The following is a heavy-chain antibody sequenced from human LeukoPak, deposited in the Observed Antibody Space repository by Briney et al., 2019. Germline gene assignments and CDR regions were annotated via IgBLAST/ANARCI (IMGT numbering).Heavy chain of an antibody. V-gene: IGHV3-23*01. J-gene: IGHJ4*02. CDR3: AKASGGSGQLDLFDY. Sequence: PGGSLRLSCAASGFTFSSYAMSWVRQAPGKGLEWVSAISGSGGGTYYADSVKGRFTISRDNSKNTLYLQMNSLRAEDTAVYYCAKASGGSGQLDLFDYWGQGTLVTVSS. CDR1: GFTFSSYA. CDR2: ISGSGGGT. D-gene: IGHD2-15*01.